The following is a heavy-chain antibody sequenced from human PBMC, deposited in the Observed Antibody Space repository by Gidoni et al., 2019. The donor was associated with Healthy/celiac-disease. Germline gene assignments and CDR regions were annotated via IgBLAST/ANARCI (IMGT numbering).Heavy chain of an antibody. V-gene: IGHV5-10-1*03. CDR1: GYSFTSYW. CDR2: IVPSDSDT. D-gene: IGHD4-17*01. CDR3: ARRVHDYGDYSLETDAFDI. Sequence: EVQLVQSGAEVKKHGESLRISCKGSGYSFTSYWISWGRQMPGKGLEWRGRIVPSDSDTNFSPSFQGHVTISAAKSISTAYLQWSRLKASDTAMYYCARRVHDYGDYSLETDAFDIWGQGTMVTVSS. J-gene: IGHJ3*02.